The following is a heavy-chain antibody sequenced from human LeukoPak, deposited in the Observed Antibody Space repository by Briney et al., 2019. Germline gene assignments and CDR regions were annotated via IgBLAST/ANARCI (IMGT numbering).Heavy chain of an antibody. CDR2: IIPIFGTA. V-gene: IGHV1-69*13. J-gene: IGHJ5*02. CDR1: VGTFSSYA. D-gene: IGHD3-3*01. Sequence: SVKVSCKASVGTFSSYAISWVRQAPGQGLEWMGGIIPIFGTANYAQKFQGRVTITADESTSTAYMELSSLRSEDTAVYYCARVNVYYDFWSGYLGPWGQGTLVTVSS. CDR3: ARVNVYYDFWSGYLGP.